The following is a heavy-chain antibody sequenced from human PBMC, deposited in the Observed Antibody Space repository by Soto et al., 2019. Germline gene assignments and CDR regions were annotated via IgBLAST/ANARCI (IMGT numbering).Heavy chain of an antibody. D-gene: IGHD1-20*01. CDR1: GFSVTSNTW. J-gene: IGHJ3*01. Sequence: QVQLQESGPGLVKPSGTLSLTCTVSGFSVTSNTWWSWVRQPPGKSLEWIGEIYHSGASYHNSDFGGPVTIAMDKSKNPLSLIMTSVSAADTAVSFCVRDSRYNTDGGCSIMRDAFDVWGQGTLVTVSA. CDR2: IYHSGAS. CDR3: VRDSRYNTDGGCSIMRDAFDV. V-gene: IGHV4-4*02.